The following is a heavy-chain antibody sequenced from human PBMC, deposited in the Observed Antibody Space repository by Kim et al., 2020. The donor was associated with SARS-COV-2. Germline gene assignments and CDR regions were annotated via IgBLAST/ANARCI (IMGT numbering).Heavy chain of an antibody. CDR1: GFTFSSYA. CDR2: ISYDGSNK. Sequence: GGSLRLSCAASGFTFSSYAMHWVRQAPGKGLEWVAVISYDGSNKYYADSVKGRFTISRDNSKNTLYLQMNSLRAEDTAVYYCAKTYYGGGFSFDYWGQGTLVTVSS. D-gene: IGHD3-10*01. V-gene: IGHV3-30-3*01. J-gene: IGHJ4*02. CDR3: AKTYYGGGFSFDY.